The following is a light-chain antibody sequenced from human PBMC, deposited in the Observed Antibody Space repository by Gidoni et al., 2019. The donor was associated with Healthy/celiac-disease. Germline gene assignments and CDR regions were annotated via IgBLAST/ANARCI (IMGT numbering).Light chain of an antibody. CDR1: QSLLHSNGCNY. Sequence: DIVITQSPLSLPVTPGEPASISCRSSQSLLHSNGCNYLDWYLQKPGQSPQLLIYLGSNRASGVPVRFSGSGSGTDFTLKISRVEAEDVGVYYCMQALQTPRYTFGQGTKLEIK. V-gene: IGKV2-28*01. CDR3: MQALQTPRYT. CDR2: LGS. J-gene: IGKJ2*01.